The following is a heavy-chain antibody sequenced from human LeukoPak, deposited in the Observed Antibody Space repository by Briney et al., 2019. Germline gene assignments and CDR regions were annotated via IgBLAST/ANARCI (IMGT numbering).Heavy chain of an antibody. J-gene: IGHJ4*02. CDR2: ISAYNGNT. CDR3: ARAGGSSWYSEGVY. D-gene: IGHD6-13*01. Sequence: ASVKVSCKASGNTFTSYAITWVQQAPGQGLEWMGWISAYNGNTNYAQKLQGRVTMTTDTSTSTAYMELRSLRSDDTAVYYCARAGGSSWYSEGVYWGQGTLVTVSS. CDR1: GNTFTSYA. V-gene: IGHV1-18*01.